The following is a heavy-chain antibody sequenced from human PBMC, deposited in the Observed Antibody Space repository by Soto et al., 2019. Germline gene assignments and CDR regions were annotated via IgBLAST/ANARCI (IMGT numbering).Heavy chain of an antibody. D-gene: IGHD6-19*01. CDR2: RSCAGGST. Sequence: GGSLRLSCEASGFTIKKFATGCVRQAPREGQELVSGRSCAGGSTFYADSVKRRFSLARDDSKNTLSLQLNSLRVEDTAHYYWYKGDGGQWLIHHLDTWGQGTQVPVSP. J-gene: IGHJ5*02. CDR3: YKGDGGQWLIHHLDT. V-gene: IGHV3-23*01. CDR1: GFTIKKFA.